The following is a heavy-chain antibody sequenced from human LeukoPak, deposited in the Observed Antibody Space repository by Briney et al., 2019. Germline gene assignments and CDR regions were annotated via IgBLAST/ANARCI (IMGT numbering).Heavy chain of an antibody. CDR2: LSSSGSTI. CDR1: GFTFRSYE. Sequence: GGSLRLSCEDSGFTFRSYEMNWVRQAPGKGLEWIAYLSSSGSTIYYADSVKGRFTISRDNAKSSLYLQMDSLRAEDTAVYYCARDPYSGNYGAYYYYYMDVWGKGTTVTISS. D-gene: IGHD1-26*01. V-gene: IGHV3-48*03. CDR3: ARDPYSGNYGAYYYYYMDV. J-gene: IGHJ6*03.